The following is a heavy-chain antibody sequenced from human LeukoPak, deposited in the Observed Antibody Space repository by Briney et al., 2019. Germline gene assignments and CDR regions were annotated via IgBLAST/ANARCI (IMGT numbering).Heavy chain of an antibody. CDR3: ARAYGSGSYSGY. CDR1: GYSFTSYW. Sequence: GVSLKISCKGSGYSFTSYWISWVRQMPGKGLEWMGRIDPSDSYTNYSPSFQGHVTISADKSISTAYLQWSSLKASDTATYYCARAYGSGSYSGYWGQGTLVTVSS. V-gene: IGHV5-10-1*01. CDR2: IDPSDSYT. J-gene: IGHJ4*02. D-gene: IGHD3-10*01.